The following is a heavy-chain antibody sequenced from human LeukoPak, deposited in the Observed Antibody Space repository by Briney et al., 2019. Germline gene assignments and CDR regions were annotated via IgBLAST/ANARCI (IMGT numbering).Heavy chain of an antibody. J-gene: IGHJ4*02. Sequence: GGSLRLSCAASGFTFSSYSMNWVRQAPGKGLEWVSYISSSSSTIYYADSVKGRFTISRDNAKNSLYLQMNSLRAEDTAVYYCARDDSYCGGDCYPASFDYWGQGTLVTVSS. CDR3: ARDDSYCGGDCYPASFDY. D-gene: IGHD2-21*02. CDR2: ISSSSSTI. V-gene: IGHV3-48*04. CDR1: GFTFSSYS.